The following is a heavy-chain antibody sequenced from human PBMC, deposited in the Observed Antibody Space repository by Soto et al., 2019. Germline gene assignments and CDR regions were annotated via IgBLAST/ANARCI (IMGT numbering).Heavy chain of an antibody. CDR3: ARRPRVTEEEDDRYYFYGMDV. CDR2: IDPTDSYT. J-gene: IGHJ6*02. D-gene: IGHD2-15*01. V-gene: IGHV5-10-1*01. CDR1: GYSFTSYW. Sequence: GESLKISCKGSGYSFTSYWISWVRQMPGKSLEWMGRIDPTDSYTNYSPSFQGHVSISADKSTSTAYLQWSSLKASDTAIYYCARRPRVTEEEDDRYYFYGMDVWGQGTTVTVSS.